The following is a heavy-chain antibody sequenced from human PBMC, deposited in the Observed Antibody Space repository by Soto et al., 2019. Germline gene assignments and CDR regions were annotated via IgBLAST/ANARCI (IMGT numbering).Heavy chain of an antibody. D-gene: IGHD3-10*01. CDR2: MNPNSGNT. CDR1: GYTFTSYD. J-gene: IGHJ4*02. Sequence: ASVKVSCKASGYTFTSYDINWVRQATGQGLEWMGWMNPNSGNTGYAQKFQGRVTMTRNTSISTAYMELSSLRSEDTAVYYCARGYGSGSYQSYYFDYWGQGTLVTVS. CDR3: ARGYGSGSYQSYYFDY. V-gene: IGHV1-8*01.